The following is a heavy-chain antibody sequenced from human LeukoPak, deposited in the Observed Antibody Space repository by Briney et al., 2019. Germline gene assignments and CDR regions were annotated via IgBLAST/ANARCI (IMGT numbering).Heavy chain of an antibody. D-gene: IGHD6-13*01. Sequence: ASVKVSCKASGYTFTGYYMHWVRQAPGQGLEWMGRINPNSGGTNYAQKFQGWVTMTRDTSISTAYMELSRLRSDDTAVYYCARDMAAAGAVWFDPWGQGTLVTVSS. CDR3: ARDMAAAGAVWFDP. CDR2: INPNSGGT. J-gene: IGHJ5*02. V-gene: IGHV1-2*04. CDR1: GYTFTGYY.